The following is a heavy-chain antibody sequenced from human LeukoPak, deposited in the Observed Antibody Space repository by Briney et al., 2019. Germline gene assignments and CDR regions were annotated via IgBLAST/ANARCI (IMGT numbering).Heavy chain of an antibody. Sequence: PSETLSLTCTVSGYSISSGYYWGWIRQPPGKGLEWIGSIYHSGSTYYNPSLKSRVTISVDTSKNQFSLKLSSVTAADTAVYYCARGQGEMYYDFWSGYPGRYYYMDVWGKGTTVPVSS. CDR3: ARGQGEMYYDFWSGYPGRYYYMDV. J-gene: IGHJ6*03. V-gene: IGHV4-38-2*02. CDR1: GYSISSGYY. D-gene: IGHD3-3*01. CDR2: IYHSGST.